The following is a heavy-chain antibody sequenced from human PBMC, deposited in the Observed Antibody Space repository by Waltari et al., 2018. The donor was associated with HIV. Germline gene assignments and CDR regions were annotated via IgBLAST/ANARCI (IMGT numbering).Heavy chain of an antibody. CDR2: IDHSGQT. CDR1: EVSISDRFW. V-gene: IGHV4-4*02. J-gene: IGHJ6*02. Sequence: QVLLHESGPGLVKPSGTLSLICNVSEVSISDRFWLTWVRQPPGKGLEWLGEIDHSGQTNYNSSLKSRLTLSVDKSKNKFSLKMTSVTSADTAVYFCARDSSCTAGACDSDQYFGLDVWGQGTTVIVSS. CDR3: ARDSSCTAGACDSDQYFGLDV. D-gene: IGHD2-8*02.